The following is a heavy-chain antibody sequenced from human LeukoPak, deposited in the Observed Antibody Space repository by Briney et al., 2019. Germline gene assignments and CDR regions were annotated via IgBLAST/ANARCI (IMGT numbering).Heavy chain of an antibody. CDR1: GYTFTSYG. V-gene: IGHV1-18*01. CDR3: ARARARYFDWLPFDY. Sequence: ASVKVSCKASGYTFTSYGISWVRQAPGQGLEWMGWISAYNGNTNYAQKLQGRVTMTTDTSTSTAYMELRSLRSDDTAVYYCARARARYFDWLPFDYWGQGTLVTVSS. CDR2: ISAYNGNT. D-gene: IGHD3-9*01. J-gene: IGHJ4*02.